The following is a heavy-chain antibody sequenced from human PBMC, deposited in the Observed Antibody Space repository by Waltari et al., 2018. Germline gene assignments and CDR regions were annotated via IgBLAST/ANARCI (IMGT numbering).Heavy chain of an antibody. Sequence: QVQLVESGGGVVQPGRSLRLSCAASGFTFSSYGMHWVRQAPGKGVEWVAVISYDGSNKYYADSVKGRFTISRDNSKNTLYLQMNSLRAEDTAVYYCAKDAGAGDAFDIWGQGTMVTVSS. CDR2: ISYDGSNK. V-gene: IGHV3-30*18. J-gene: IGHJ3*02. CDR3: AKDAGAGDAFDI. CDR1: GFTFSSYG. D-gene: IGHD1-26*01.